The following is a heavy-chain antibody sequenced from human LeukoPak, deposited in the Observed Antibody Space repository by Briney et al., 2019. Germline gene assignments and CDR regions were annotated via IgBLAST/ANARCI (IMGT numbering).Heavy chain of an antibody. CDR2: VKTDGSEK. D-gene: IGHD3-9*01. J-gene: IGHJ5*02. Sequence: GGSLRLSCEASGFTFSSYWMSWVRQAPGKGLEWVANVKTDGSEKYYVDSVKGRFTISRDNAKNSLYLQMNSLRAEDTAVYYCARDYTGYFPWGQGTLVIVSS. CDR3: ARDYTGYFP. CDR1: GFTFSSYW. V-gene: IGHV3-7*03.